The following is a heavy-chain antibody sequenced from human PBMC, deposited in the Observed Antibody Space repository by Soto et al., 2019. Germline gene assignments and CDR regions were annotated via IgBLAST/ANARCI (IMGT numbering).Heavy chain of an antibody. D-gene: IGHD6-13*01. CDR1: GGSISSGGYS. CDR3: ARVIAATDTISVWFDP. J-gene: IGHJ5*02. Sequence: SETLSLTCTVPGGSISSGGYSWSWIRQPPGKGLEWIGYIYHSGSTYYNPSLKSRVTISVDRSKNQFSLKLNSVTAADTAVYYCARVIAATDTISVWFDPWGQGTLVTVSS. V-gene: IGHV4-30-2*01. CDR2: IYHSGST.